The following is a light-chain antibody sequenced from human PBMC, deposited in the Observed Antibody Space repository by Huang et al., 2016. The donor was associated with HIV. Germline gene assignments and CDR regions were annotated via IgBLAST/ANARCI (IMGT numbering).Light chain of an antibody. Sequence: DVVMTQSPLSLPVTLGQPASISCRSSQSLLHSDGNTYLIWLQQRPGHSPRRLIYKVSNRDSGVPDRFSGSGSGSDFTLRISRVEPEDVGVYYCMQGTHWPLTFGGGTTVDIK. CDR1: QSLLHSDGNTY. CDR2: KVS. J-gene: IGKJ4*01. CDR3: MQGTHWPLT. V-gene: IGKV2-30*02.